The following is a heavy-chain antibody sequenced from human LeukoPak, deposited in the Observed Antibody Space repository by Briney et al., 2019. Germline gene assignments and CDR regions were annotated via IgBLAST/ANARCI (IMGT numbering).Heavy chain of an antibody. Sequence: GGSLRLSCAASGFTFSSYAMSWVRQAPGKGLEWVSGISGSGGSTYYADSVKGRFTISRDNSKNTLYLQVNSLRAEDTAVYYCAKTRAGHNTFDYWGQGTLVTVSS. D-gene: IGHD6-13*01. CDR3: AKTRAGHNTFDY. J-gene: IGHJ4*02. CDR1: GFTFSSYA. V-gene: IGHV3-23*01. CDR2: ISGSGGST.